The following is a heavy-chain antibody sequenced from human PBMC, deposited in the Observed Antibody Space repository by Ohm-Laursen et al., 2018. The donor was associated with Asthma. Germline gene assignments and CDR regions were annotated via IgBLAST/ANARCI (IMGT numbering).Heavy chain of an antibody. CDR1: GYTFTSYS. CDR2: INPSGGST. J-gene: IGHJ4*02. V-gene: IGHV1-46*03. D-gene: IGHD6-19*01. Sequence: SVKVSCKASGYTFTSYSMHWVRQAPGQGLEWMGIINPSGGSTSYAQKFQGRVTMTRDTSTSTVYMELSSLRSEDTAVYYCARDSTLYIAVAGTGDFDYWGQGTLVTVSS. CDR3: ARDSTLYIAVAGTGDFDY.